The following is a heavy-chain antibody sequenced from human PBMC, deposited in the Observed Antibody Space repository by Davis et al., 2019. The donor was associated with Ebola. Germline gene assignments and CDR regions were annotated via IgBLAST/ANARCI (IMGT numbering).Heavy chain of an antibody. CDR1: GFTFSDYY. J-gene: IGHJ3*02. Sequence: GESLKISCAASGFTFSDYYMSWIRQAPGKGLEWVSYISSSSSYTNYADSVKGRFTISRDNSKNTLYLQMNSLRAEDTAVYYCAKTRSYDAFDIWGQGTMVTASS. CDR3: AKTRSYDAFDI. D-gene: IGHD1-26*01. CDR2: ISSSSSYT. V-gene: IGHV3-11*03.